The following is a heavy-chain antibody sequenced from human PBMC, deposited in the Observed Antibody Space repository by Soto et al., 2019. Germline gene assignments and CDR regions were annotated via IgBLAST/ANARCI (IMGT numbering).Heavy chain of an antibody. V-gene: IGHV1-69*12. CDR1: GGTFTTSA. D-gene: IGHD4-17*01. J-gene: IGHJ6*02. Sequence: QVQLVQSGAEVKKPGSSVKVSCKASGGTFTTSAISWVRQAPGQGLEWMGGIFPIFSTADYAQKFQGRVTITADESTTTAYMGLSSLRSEDTAVYYCARDRPRENYGGNYYYEMDVWGQGTTVTVSS. CDR3: ARDRPRENYGGNYYYEMDV. CDR2: IFPIFSTA.